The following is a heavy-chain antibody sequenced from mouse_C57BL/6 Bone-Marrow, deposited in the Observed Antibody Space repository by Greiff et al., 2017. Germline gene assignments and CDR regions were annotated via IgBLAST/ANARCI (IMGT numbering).Heavy chain of an antibody. J-gene: IGHJ1*03. CDR1: GYTFTSYG. D-gene: IGHD2-1*01. Sequence: QVQLQQSGAELARPGASVKLSCKASGYTFTSYGISWVKQRTGQGLEWIGEIYPRSGNTYYNEKFKGKATLTADKSSSTAYMELRSLTSEDSAVYFCARSDGNYVWNWYFDVWGTGTTVTVSS. V-gene: IGHV1-81*01. CDR2: IYPRSGNT. CDR3: ARSDGNYVWNWYFDV.